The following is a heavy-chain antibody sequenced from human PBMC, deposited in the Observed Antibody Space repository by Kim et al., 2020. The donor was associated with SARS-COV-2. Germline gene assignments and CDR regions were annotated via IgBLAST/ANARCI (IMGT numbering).Heavy chain of an antibody. CDR2: ISYDGSNK. CDR1: GFTFSSYG. J-gene: IGHJ4*02. V-gene: IGHV3-30*18. CDR3: AKDEGYSSSFFDY. Sequence: GGSLRLSCAASGFTFSSYGMHWVRQAPGKGLEWVAVISYDGSNKYYADSVKGRFTISRDNSKNTLYLQMNSLRAEDTAVYYCAKDEGYSSSFFDYWGQGT. D-gene: IGHD6-6*01.